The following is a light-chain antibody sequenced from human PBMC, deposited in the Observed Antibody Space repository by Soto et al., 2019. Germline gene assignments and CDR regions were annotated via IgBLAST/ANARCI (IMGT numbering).Light chain of an antibody. Sequence: DIQMTQSPSTGSAYVVDSVTITCRASQSITTWLAWYQQRPGKAPKLLIYDVSSLQSGVPSMFSGSGSGTEFTLTISSLQPDDFATYYCQHYKMYSPWTFGQGTKVDIK. CDR2: DVS. CDR3: QHYKMYSPWT. CDR1: QSITTW. V-gene: IGKV1-5*01. J-gene: IGKJ1*01.